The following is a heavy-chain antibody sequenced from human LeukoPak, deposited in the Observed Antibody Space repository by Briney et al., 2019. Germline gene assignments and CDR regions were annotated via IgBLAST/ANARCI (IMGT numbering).Heavy chain of an antibody. D-gene: IGHD3-16*01. CDR1: GYTFTSYG. CDR2: ISAYNGNT. V-gene: IGHV1-18*01. J-gene: IGHJ4*02. Sequence: GASVKVSCKASGYTFTSYGISWVRQAPGQGLEWMGWISAYNGNTNYAQKLQGRVTITTDESTSTAYMELSSLRSEDPAVYYCARDEKSFGAFDYWGQGTLVTVSS. CDR3: ARDEKSFGAFDY.